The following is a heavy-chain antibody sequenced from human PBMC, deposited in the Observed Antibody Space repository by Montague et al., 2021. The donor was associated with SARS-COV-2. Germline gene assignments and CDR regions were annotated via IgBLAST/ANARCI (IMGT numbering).Heavy chain of an antibody. V-gene: IGHV4-34*01. J-gene: IGHJ4*02. D-gene: IGHD3-22*01. CDR3: ARGHLSVSMIVVVFTSDSYYFDY. Sequence: SETLSLTCAVYGGSFGDDHWSWIRQPPGKGLQWIGDIKQSGSTNYNPSLKSRGTILVDTSKNHFSLKLPSVTAADTAVYFCARGHLSVSMIVVVFTSDSYYFDYWGQGAQVTISS. CDR1: GGSFGDDH. CDR2: IKQSGST.